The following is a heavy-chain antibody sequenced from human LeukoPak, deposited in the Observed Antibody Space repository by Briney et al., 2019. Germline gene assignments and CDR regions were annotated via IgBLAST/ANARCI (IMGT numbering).Heavy chain of an antibody. CDR1: GFTFSSYA. CDR3: ARDPHHGALDY. D-gene: IGHD1-14*01. Sequence: GGSLRLSCAASGFTFSSYAMSWVRQAPGRGLEWVSAISGSGGSTYYAGSVKGRFTISRDNARNPVYLQMNNLRPEDTAVFYCARDPHHGALDYWGQGTLVTVSS. J-gene: IGHJ4*02. V-gene: IGHV3-23*01. CDR2: ISGSGGST.